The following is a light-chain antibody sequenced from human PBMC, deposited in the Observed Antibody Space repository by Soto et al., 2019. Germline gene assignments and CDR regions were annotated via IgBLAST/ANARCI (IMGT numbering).Light chain of an antibody. V-gene: IGKV3-20*01. Sequence: EIVLTQSPGTLSLSPGERATLSCRASQSGANNYLAWYQQRPGQAPRLLIYGASSRATGIPDRFSGSGSGTDFTLSISILEPEDFAVYYCQQYGSSPRTFGQGTKVEIK. CDR2: GAS. CDR1: QSGANNY. J-gene: IGKJ1*01. CDR3: QQYGSSPRT.